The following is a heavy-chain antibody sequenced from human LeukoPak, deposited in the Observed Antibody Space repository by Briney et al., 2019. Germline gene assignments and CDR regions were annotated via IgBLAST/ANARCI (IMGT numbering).Heavy chain of an antibody. CDR1: GVSISSSNSY. V-gene: IGHV4-39*01. CDR2: IYYSGNT. CDR3: ARQTGSGLFILP. D-gene: IGHD3/OR15-3a*01. J-gene: IGHJ4*02. Sequence: RPSETLSLTCTVSGVSISSSNSYWGWIRQPPGKGLEWIGSIYYSGNTYYNASLKSQVSISIDTSKNQFSLRLTSVTAADTAVYYCARQTGSGLFILPGGQGTLVTASS.